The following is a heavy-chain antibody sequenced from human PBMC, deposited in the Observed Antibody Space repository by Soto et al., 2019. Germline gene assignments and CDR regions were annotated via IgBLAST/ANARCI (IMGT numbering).Heavy chain of an antibody. CDR3: ARGPKNLGGSFYYGMDV. CDR1: GGSITSYGFY. V-gene: IGHV4-31*03. CDR2: IDYSGRT. Sequence: QVQLQESGPGLVKPSQTLSLTCTVSGGSITSYGFYWTWVRHLPGQGMEWVGFIDYSGRTYYNPSLKSRITLSMDSSRNQFFLKLSSVTAADMAVYYGARGPKNLGGSFYYGMDVWGQGTTVTVSS. J-gene: IGHJ6*02.